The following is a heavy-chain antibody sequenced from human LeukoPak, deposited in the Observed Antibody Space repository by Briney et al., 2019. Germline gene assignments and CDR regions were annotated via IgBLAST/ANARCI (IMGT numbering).Heavy chain of an antibody. CDR2: IIPIFGTA. CDR3: ARVQALRYFDWSPPTDYYGMDV. V-gene: IGHV1-69*13. CDR1: GGTFSSYA. J-gene: IGHJ6*02. Sequence: GASVKVSCKASGGTFSSYAISWVRQAPGQGLEWMGGIIPIFGTANYAQKFQGRVTITADESTSTAYMELSSLRSEDTAVYYCARVQALRYFDWSPPTDYYGMDVWGQGTTVTVSS. D-gene: IGHD3-9*01.